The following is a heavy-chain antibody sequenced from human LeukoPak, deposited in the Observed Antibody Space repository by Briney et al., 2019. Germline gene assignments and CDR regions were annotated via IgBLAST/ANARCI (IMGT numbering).Heavy chain of an antibody. CDR1: GGSISSVSYY. CDR3: ARGRYNYALEDYFDY. J-gene: IGHJ4*02. Sequence: SETLSLTCTVSGGSISSVSYYWSWIREPAGKGLEWIGRIYTSGSTEYNPSLKSRVTVSVDTSKNQFSLKLNSVTAADTAVYYCARGRYNYALEDYFDYWGQGTLVTVSS. CDR2: IYTSGST. V-gene: IGHV4-61*02. D-gene: IGHD5-18*01.